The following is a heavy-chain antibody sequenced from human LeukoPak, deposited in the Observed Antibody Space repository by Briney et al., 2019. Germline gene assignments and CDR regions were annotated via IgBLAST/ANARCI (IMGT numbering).Heavy chain of an antibody. CDR1: GFTFSSYW. J-gene: IGHJ5*02. CDR2: IKQDGSEK. CDR3: ARDTYGYSGYDSIEVNWFDP. D-gene: IGHD5-12*01. Sequence: GGSLRLSCAASGFTFSSYWMSWVRQAPGKGLEWVANIKQDGSEKYYVDSVKGRFTISRDNAKNSLYLQMNSLRAEDTAVYYCARDTYGYSGYDSIEVNWFDPWGQGTLVTVSS. V-gene: IGHV3-7*03.